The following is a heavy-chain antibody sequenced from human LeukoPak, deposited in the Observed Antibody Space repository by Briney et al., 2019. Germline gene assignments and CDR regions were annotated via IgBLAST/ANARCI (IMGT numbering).Heavy chain of an antibody. CDR2: VYYTGRT. D-gene: IGHD5-18*01. V-gene: IGHV4-59*12. CDR3: ARDICGYNYGCFDS. J-gene: IGHJ4*02. Sequence: SETLSLTCSVSDGSTTGYYWSWIRQPPGKGLEWIAYVYYTGRTLYNPSLKSRVTISVDTSKNQFSLNLRSVTAADTAVYYCARDICGYNYGCFDSWGQGTLVTVSS. CDR1: DGSTTGYY.